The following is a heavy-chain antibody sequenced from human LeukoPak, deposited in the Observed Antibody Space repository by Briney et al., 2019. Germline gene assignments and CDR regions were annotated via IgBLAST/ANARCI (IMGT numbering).Heavy chain of an antibody. V-gene: IGHV1-46*01. D-gene: IGHD4-23*01. CDR1: GYTFTNYY. CDR3: ARADYGGNSDYYYYGLDV. CDR2: INPGGGST. J-gene: IGHJ6*02. Sequence: ASVKVSCKASGYTFTNYYMHWVRQAPGQGLEWMGIINPGGGSTSYTQMFQGRVTMTRDTSTSTVYMELSGLRSEDTAVYYCARADYGGNSDYYYYGLDVWGQGTTDTVSS.